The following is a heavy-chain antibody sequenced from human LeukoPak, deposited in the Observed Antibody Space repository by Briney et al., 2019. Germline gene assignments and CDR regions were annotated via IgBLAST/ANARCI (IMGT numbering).Heavy chain of an antibody. V-gene: IGHV1-2*02. CDR2: INPNSGGT. CDR3: ARTYYDILTGYYPSYYYYYMDV. J-gene: IGHJ6*03. D-gene: IGHD3-9*01. CDR1: GYTFTGYY. Sequence: ASVKVSCKASGYTFTGYYMHWVRQAPGQGLEWMGWINPNSGGTNYAQKFQGRVTMTRDTSISTAYMELSRLRSDDTAVYYYARTYYDILTGYYPSYYYYYMDVWGKGTTVTISS.